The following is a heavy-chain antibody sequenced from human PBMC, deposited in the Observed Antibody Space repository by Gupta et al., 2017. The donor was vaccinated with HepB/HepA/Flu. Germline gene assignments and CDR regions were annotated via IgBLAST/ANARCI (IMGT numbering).Heavy chain of an antibody. CDR1: GYKFDNYW. CDR3: ARHFGLTPSSTRVL. Sequence: EVQLVQAGVEVKEPGEYLKISCQAPGYKFDNYWIVWVRQGPGKGLEWMGIIYPDDYDTRYSSSFQGQVTISFNRANRTDYLHWGSLKASYTRLYVGARHFGLTPSSTRVLWAQGTLRTVS. CDR2: IYPDDYDT. D-gene: IGHD6-6*01. J-gene: IGHJ4*02. V-gene: IGHV5-51*01.